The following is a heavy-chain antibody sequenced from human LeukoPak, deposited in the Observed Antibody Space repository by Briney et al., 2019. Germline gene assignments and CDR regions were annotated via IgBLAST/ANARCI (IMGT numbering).Heavy chain of an antibody. CDR1: GFTFSGFA. CDR3: ARVPAAAGTGFDY. CDR2: ISSSSSYI. J-gene: IGHJ4*02. Sequence: GGSLRLSCVASGFTFSGFAMIWVRQAPGKGLEWVSSISSSSSYIYYADSVKGRFTISRDNAKNSLYLQMNSLRAEDTAVYYCARVPAAAGTGFDYWGQGTLVTVSS. D-gene: IGHD6-13*01. V-gene: IGHV3-21*01.